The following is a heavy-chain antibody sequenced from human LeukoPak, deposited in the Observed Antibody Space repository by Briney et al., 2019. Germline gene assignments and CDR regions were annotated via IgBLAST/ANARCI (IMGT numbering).Heavy chain of an antibody. D-gene: IGHD6-13*01. CDR3: GRSSAGDGPTHNWFDP. Sequence: PSETLSLTCTVSGGSISSYYWSWIRQPPGKGLEWIGYIYYSGSTNYNPSLKSRVTISVDTSKNQFSLKLSSVTAADTAVYHCGRSSAGDGPTHNWFDPWGQGTLVTVSS. V-gene: IGHV4-59*08. J-gene: IGHJ5*02. CDR1: GGSISSYY. CDR2: IYYSGST.